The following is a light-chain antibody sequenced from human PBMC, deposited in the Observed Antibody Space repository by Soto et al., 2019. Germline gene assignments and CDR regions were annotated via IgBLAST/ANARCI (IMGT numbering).Light chain of an antibody. CDR1: STNIGHNS. Sequence: QSVLIQPPSASGTPGQRVTISCSGSSTNIGHNSVNWYQQLPGTAPKLLFFSNNQRPSGVPDRFSGSTSGTSASLAVSGLQCVDEAEYYCTTWDASLNGPVFGGGTKLAVL. CDR3: TTWDASLNGPV. V-gene: IGLV1-44*01. CDR2: SNN. J-gene: IGLJ2*01.